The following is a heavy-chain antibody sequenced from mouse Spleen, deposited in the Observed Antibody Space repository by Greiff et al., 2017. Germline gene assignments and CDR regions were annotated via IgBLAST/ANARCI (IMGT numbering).Heavy chain of an antibody. CDR1: GFTFSSYY. CDR3: ARDQRYYGLDY. CDR2: ISSGGGST. J-gene: IGHJ2*01. D-gene: IGHD1-1*01. Sequence: DVKLVESGGGLVKLGGSLKLSCAASGFTFSSYYMSWVRQTPEKRLEWVATISSGGGSTYYPDSVKGRFTISRDNAKNTLYLQMSSLNSEDTAVYYCARDQRYYGLDYWGQGTTLTVSS. V-gene: IGHV5-6-4*01.